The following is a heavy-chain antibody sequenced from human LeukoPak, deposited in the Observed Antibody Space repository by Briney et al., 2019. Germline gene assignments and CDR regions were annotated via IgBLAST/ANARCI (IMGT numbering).Heavy chain of an antibody. CDR3: AKEDCSGGSCYGRGGSDAFDI. J-gene: IGHJ3*02. CDR2: ISYDGSNK. Sequence: GGSLRLSCAASGFTFSSYGMHWVRQAPGKGLEWVAVISYDGSNKYYADSVKGRFTISRDNSKNTLYLQMNSLRAEDTAVYYCAKEDCSGGSCYGRGGSDAFDIWGQGTMVTVSS. D-gene: IGHD2-15*01. CDR1: GFTFSSYG. V-gene: IGHV3-30*18.